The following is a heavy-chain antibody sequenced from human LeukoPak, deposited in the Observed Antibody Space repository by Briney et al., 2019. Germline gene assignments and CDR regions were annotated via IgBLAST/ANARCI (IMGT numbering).Heavy chain of an antibody. CDR1: GSTFSSYA. CDR3: AKGTVTGYFPQYYFDY. D-gene: IGHD3-9*01. V-gene: IGHV3-23*01. J-gene: IGHJ4*02. CDR2: ISGSGGST. Sequence: GGSLRLSCAASGSTFSSYAMSWVRQAPGQGLEWVSAISGSGGSTYYADSVKGRFTISRDNSKNTLYLQMNSLRAEDTAVYYCAKGTVTGYFPQYYFDYWGQGPLVTVSS.